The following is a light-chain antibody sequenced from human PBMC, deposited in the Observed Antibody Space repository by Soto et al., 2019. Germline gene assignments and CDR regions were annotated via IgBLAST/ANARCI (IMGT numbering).Light chain of an antibody. V-gene: IGLV1-47*02. CDR2: TND. J-gene: IGLJ3*02. CDR1: ASNLGGNP. Sequence: QSVLTQPPSVSGTPGQTVSISCSGSASNLGGNPVNWYQHLPGAAPKLLIYTNDKRSSGVPDRFSASKSGTSASLAISGLRAEDEADYFCSATDDSLGGPVFCGGTKLTVL. CDR3: SATDDSLGGPV.